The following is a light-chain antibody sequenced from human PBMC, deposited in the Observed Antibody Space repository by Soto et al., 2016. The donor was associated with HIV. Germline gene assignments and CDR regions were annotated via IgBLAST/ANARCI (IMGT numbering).Light chain of an antibody. V-gene: IGLV3-21*03. CDR3: QVWDSSRDHYV. J-gene: IGLJ1*01. Sequence: SYVLTQLPSVSVAPGKTANISCGGNNIGRKSVHWYQQKPGQAPLLVVYDDSDRPSGIPERFSGSNSGNTATLTISRVEAGDEADYYCQVWDSSRDHYVFGTGTKVTVL. CDR2: DDS. CDR1: NIGRKS.